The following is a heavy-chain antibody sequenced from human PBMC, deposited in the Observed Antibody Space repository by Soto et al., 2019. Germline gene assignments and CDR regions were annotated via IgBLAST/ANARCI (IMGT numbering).Heavy chain of an antibody. J-gene: IGHJ5*02. V-gene: IGHV1-3*01. Sequence: QVQLVQSGAEVKKAGASVKISWQASGYPFTSHVIYWVRQAPVQRTEWMGCSNPANGNTKYSQKFHGRVTISRDTSASTAYMELRTLTSEDTGLYSCAREGKPLFRELVGWFDPWGQGTLLTVSS. CDR2: SNPANGNT. CDR1: GYPFTSHV. D-gene: IGHD1-7*01. CDR3: AREGKPLFRELVGWFDP.